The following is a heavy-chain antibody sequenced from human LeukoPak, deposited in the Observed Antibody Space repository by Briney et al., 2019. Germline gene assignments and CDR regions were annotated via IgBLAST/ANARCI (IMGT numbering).Heavy chain of an antibody. CDR1: GGSISSSSYY. V-gene: IGHV4-39*02. J-gene: IGHJ4*02. D-gene: IGHD1-26*01. Sequence: SETLSLTCTVSGGSISSSSYYWGWIRQPPGKGLKWIGSIYYSGSTYYNPSLKSRVTISVDTSKNQFSLKLSSVTAAETAVYYCARDDYSGSYQIDYWGQGTLVTVSS. CDR2: IYYSGST. CDR3: ARDDYSGSYQIDY.